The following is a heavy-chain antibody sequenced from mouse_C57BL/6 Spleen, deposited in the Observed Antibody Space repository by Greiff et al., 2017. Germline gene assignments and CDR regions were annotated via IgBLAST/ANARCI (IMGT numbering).Heavy chain of an antibody. CDR1: GYTFTSYG. D-gene: IGHD1-2*01. V-gene: IGHV1-81*01. CDR3: ARILLGRTAADAMDY. Sequence: QVQLQQSGAELARPGASVKLSCKASGYTFTSYGISWVKQRTGQGLEWIGEIDPRSGNTYYNEKFKCKATLTADKSSSTAYMELRSLTSEDSAVYFCARILLGRTAADAMDYWGQGTSVTVSA. J-gene: IGHJ4*01. CDR2: IDPRSGNT.